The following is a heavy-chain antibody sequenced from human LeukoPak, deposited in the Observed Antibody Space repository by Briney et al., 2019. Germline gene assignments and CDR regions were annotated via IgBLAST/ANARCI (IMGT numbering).Heavy chain of an antibody. CDR1: GYTFTSYY. Sequence: ASVKVSCKASGYTFTSYYMHWVRQAPGQGLEWMGIINPSGGSTSYAQKFQGRVTMTRDTSTSTVYMELSSLRSEDTAVYYCARDPGGVTSRTSPYFDYWGRGTLVTVSS. V-gene: IGHV1-46*01. CDR3: ARDPGGVTSRTSPYFDY. CDR2: INPSGGST. D-gene: IGHD2-21*02. J-gene: IGHJ4*02.